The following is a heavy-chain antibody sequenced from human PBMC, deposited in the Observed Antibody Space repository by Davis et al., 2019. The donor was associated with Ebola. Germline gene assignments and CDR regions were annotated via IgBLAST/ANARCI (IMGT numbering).Heavy chain of an antibody. J-gene: IGHJ4*01. CDR3: NTEALVTYNTDY. V-gene: IGHV3-15*06. Sequence: GESLKISCEVSGFNFKNAWMNWVRQAPGQGLQWVGRITSERDGATTKYLAPVKGRFTISRDDSKNTLYLQMNSPKCDDTGVYYCNTEALVTYNTDYWGHGTLVTVSS. CDR1: GFNFKNAW. CDR2: ITSERDGATT. D-gene: IGHD1-1*01.